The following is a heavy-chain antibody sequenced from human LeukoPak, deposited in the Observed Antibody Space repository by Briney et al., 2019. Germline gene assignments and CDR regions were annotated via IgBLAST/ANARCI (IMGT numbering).Heavy chain of an antibody. CDR1: GFTFSSYW. CDR3: ASGFGSSWYYYYYYMDA. J-gene: IGHJ6*03. D-gene: IGHD6-13*01. CDR2: IKQDGSEK. V-gene: IGHV3-7*01. Sequence: PGGSLRLSCAASGFTFSSYWMSWVRQAPGKGLEWVANIKQDGSEKYYVDSVKGRFTISRDNAKNSPYLQMNSLRAEDTAVYYCASGFGSSWYYYYYYMDAWGKGTTVTVSS.